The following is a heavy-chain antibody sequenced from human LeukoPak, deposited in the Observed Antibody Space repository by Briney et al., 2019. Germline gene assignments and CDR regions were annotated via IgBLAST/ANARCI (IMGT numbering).Heavy chain of an antibody. J-gene: IGHJ4*02. Sequence: GGSLRLSCAASGFTFSSYSMNWVRQAPGKGLEWVSSISSSSSYIYYADSVKGRFTISRDNAKNSLYLQMNSLRAEDTAVYYCARGSSSPRDGYNYAGYWGQGTLVTVSS. D-gene: IGHD5-24*01. CDR2: ISSSSSYI. CDR3: ARGSSSPRDGYNYAGY. CDR1: GFTFSSYS. V-gene: IGHV3-21*01.